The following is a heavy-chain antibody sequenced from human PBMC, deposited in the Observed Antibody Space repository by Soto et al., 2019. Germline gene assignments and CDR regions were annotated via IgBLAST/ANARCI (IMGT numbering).Heavy chain of an antibody. V-gene: IGHV1-69*13. J-gene: IGHJ6*02. CDR3: ASDRAYYYDSSGQLYGMDV. Sequence: SVKVSCKASGYTFTSYGISWVRQAPGQGLEWMGGIIPIFGTANYAQKFQGRVTITADESTSTAYMELSSLRSEDTAVYYCASDRAYYYDSSGQLYGMDVWGQGTTVTVSS. CDR1: GYTFTSYG. CDR2: IIPIFGTA. D-gene: IGHD3-22*01.